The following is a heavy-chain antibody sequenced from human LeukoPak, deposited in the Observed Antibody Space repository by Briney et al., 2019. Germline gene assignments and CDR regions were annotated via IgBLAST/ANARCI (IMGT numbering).Heavy chain of an antibody. CDR1: GGTFSSYA. D-gene: IGHD4-11*01. J-gene: IGHJ4*02. V-gene: IGHV1-69*05. Sequence: SVKVSCKASGGTFSSYAISWVRQAPGQGLEWMGGIIPIFGTANYAQKLQGRVTMTTDTSTSTAYMELRSLRSDDTAVYYCARGEWYSNFDYWGQGTLVTVSS. CDR2: IIPIFGTA. CDR3: ARGEWYSNFDY.